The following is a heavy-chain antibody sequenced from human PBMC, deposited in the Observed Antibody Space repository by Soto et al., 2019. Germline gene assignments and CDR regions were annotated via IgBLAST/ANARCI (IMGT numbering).Heavy chain of an antibody. Sequence: EVQLLESGGGLVQPGGSLRLSCAASGFTCSTYGMSWVRQAPGKGLEWVSIISGSGGSTYYADTVKGRFTISRDNSKNTLYLQMNSLRAEDTAVYYCAKDPATIAVAGTFDYWGHGTLVIVSS. D-gene: IGHD6-19*01. CDR3: AKDPATIAVAGTFDY. CDR1: GFTCSTYG. J-gene: IGHJ4*01. CDR2: ISGSGGST. V-gene: IGHV3-23*01.